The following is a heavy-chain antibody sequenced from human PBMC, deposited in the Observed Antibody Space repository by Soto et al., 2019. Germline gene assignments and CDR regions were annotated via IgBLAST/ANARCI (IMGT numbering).Heavy chain of an antibody. D-gene: IGHD2-2*01. J-gene: IGHJ6*02. V-gene: IGHV3-30*03. CDR1: GFTFSSYG. CDR2: ISYDGSNK. Sequence: PGGSXRLSCAASGFTFSSYGMHWVRQAPGKGLEWVAVISYDGSNKYYADSVKGRFAISRDNSKNTLYLQMNSLRAEDTAVYYCAILVPAALAGMDVWGQGTTVTVSS. CDR3: AILVPAALAGMDV.